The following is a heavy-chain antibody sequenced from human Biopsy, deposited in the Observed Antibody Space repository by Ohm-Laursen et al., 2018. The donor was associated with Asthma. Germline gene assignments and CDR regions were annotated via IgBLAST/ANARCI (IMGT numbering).Heavy chain of an antibody. V-gene: IGHV3-9*01. D-gene: IGHD3-10*01. CDR1: GFTFNYYS. CDR2: ISWNSGTI. CDR3: ARDMGAGPNQPPSGSGSSHLYGMDV. J-gene: IGHJ6*02. Sequence: SLRLSCSASGFTFNYYSINWVRQAPGKGLEWVSGISWNSGTIGYADSVKGRFTISRDNAKNSLYLQMNSLGPEDTAVYYCARDMGAGPNQPPSGSGSSHLYGMDVWGQGTTVTVSS.